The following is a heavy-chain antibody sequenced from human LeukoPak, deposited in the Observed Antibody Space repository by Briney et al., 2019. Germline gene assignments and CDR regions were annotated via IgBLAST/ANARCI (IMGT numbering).Heavy chain of an antibody. CDR3: AHRSLTGTPDY. CDR2: IYWNDDK. V-gene: IGHV2-5*01. Sequence: SGPTLVKPTQTLTLTCTFSGSSLSTRGVGVGWIRQPPGKALEWLALIYWNDDKRYSPSLKSRLTITKDTSKNQVVLTMTNMDPVDTATYYCAHRSLTGTPDYWGQGTLVTVSS. CDR1: GSSLSTRGVG. J-gene: IGHJ4*02. D-gene: IGHD1-1*01.